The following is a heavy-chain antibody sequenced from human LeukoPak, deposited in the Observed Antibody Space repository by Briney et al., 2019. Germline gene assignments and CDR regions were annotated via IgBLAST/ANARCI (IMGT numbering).Heavy chain of an antibody. CDR2: INPNSGGT. D-gene: IGHD3-10*01. J-gene: IGHJ6*03. CDR1: GYTFTAYY. CDR3: ARLVWGVDYYYYYMDV. Sequence: GASVKVSCKASGYTFTAYYMHWVRQAPGQGLEWMGWINPNSGGTNYAQKFQGRVTMTRDTSISTAYMELSRLKSDDTAVYYCARLVWGVDYYYYYMDVWGKGTTVTVSS. V-gene: IGHV1-2*02.